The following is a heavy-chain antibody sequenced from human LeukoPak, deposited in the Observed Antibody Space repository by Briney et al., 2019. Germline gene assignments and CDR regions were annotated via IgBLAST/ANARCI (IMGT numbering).Heavy chain of an antibody. D-gene: IGHD6-13*01. CDR2: IIPIFGTA. CDR1: GGTFSSYA. Sequence: ASVKVSCKASGGTFSSYAIGWVRQAPGQGLEWMGGIIPIFGTANYAQKFQGRVTITADESTSTAYMELSSLRSEDTAVYYCAREQQLVVSYFDYWGQGTLVTVSS. J-gene: IGHJ4*02. CDR3: AREQQLVVSYFDY. V-gene: IGHV1-69*13.